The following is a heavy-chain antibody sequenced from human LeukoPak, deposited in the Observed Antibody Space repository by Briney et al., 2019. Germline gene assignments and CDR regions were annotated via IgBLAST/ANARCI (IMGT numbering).Heavy chain of an antibody. CDR1: GFTFSSYG. D-gene: IGHD6-19*01. Sequence: GRSLILSCAASGFTFSSYGMHWVRQAPGKGLEWVAVISYDGSNKYYADSVKGRFTISRDNSKNTLYLQMNSLRAEDTAVYYCAKGEQWLVPGMDVWGQGTTVTVSS. J-gene: IGHJ6*02. V-gene: IGHV3-30*18. CDR2: ISYDGSNK. CDR3: AKGEQWLVPGMDV.